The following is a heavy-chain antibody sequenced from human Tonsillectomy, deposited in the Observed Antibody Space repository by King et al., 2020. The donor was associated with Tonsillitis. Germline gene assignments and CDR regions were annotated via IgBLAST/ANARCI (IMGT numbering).Heavy chain of an antibody. CDR2: TSGGGGTI. J-gene: IGHJ3*01. V-gene: IGHV3-23*04. CDR1: GFIFSSNA. Sequence: VQLVESGGGLVQPGGSLRLSCVASGFIFSSNAMSWVRQAPGNGLEGVSGTSGGGGTIYYEDFVNGRFTISRDNSKNTLFVKMNSLRAEDTAVYYCAKGGMTTVTTKAFDVWGQGTMVTVSS. CDR3: AKGGMTTVTTKAFDV. D-gene: IGHD4-17*01.